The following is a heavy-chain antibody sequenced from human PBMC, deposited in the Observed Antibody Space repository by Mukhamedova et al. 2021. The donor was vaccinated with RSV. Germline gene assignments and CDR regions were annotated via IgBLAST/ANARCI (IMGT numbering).Heavy chain of an antibody. J-gene: IGHJ6*02. V-gene: IGHV4-59*01. CDR3: ARDRPLYSGSYYYYYYGMDV. Sequence: GLEWIGYIYYSGSTNYNPSLKSRVTISVDTSKNQFSLKLSSVTAADTAVYYCARDRPLYSGSYYYYYYGMDVWGQGTTLTVSS. CDR2: IYYSGST. D-gene: IGHD1-26*01.